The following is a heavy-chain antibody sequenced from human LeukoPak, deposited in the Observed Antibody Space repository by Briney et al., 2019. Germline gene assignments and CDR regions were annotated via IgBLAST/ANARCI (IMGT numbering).Heavy chain of an antibody. CDR1: GFTFSKYV. V-gene: IGHV3-23*01. CDR2: FSTGGGST. Sequence: GGSLRLSCAASGFTFSKYVMRWVRQAPGKGLEWVSAFSTGGGSTYYAASVKGRFTISRDNSKNTLYLQMNRLRAEDTVVYYCAKDARAYGSGPLDYWGQGTLVTVSS. D-gene: IGHD3-10*01. J-gene: IGHJ4*02. CDR3: AKDARAYGSGPLDY.